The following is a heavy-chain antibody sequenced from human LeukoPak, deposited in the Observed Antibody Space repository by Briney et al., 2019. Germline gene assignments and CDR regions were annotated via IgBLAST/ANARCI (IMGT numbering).Heavy chain of an antibody. CDR3: ASGDIVVVPAALSHAFDI. J-gene: IGHJ3*02. V-gene: IGHV4-34*01. Sequence: PSETLSLTCAVYGGSFSGYYRSWIRQPPGKGLEWIGEINHSGSTNYNPSLKSRVTISVDTSKNQFSLKLSSVTAADTAVYYCASGDIVVVPAALSHAFDIWGQGTMVTVSS. CDR2: INHSGST. D-gene: IGHD2-2*01. CDR1: GGSFSGYY.